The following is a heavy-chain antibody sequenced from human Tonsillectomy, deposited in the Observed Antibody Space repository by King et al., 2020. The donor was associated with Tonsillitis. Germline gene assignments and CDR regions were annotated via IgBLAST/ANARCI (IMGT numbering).Heavy chain of an antibody. Sequence: QVQLVESGGGVVQPGRSLRLSCAASGFTFSSYVMNWVRQAPGKGLEWVAVISFDGSNKYYADSVKGRFTISRDNSKKKLYLQMNSLRAEDTAVYYCARDGRELTGDYYFDYWGQGTLVTVSS. CDR2: ISFDGSNK. D-gene: IGHD7-27*01. V-gene: IGHV3-30-3*01. J-gene: IGHJ4*02. CDR3: ARDGRELTGDYYFDY. CDR1: GFTFSSYV.